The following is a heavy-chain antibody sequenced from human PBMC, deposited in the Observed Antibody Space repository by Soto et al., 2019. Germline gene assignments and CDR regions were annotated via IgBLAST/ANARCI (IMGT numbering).Heavy chain of an antibody. CDR2: INHSGST. CDR3: ASIVVVVAATGNPTRWFDP. J-gene: IGHJ5*02. D-gene: IGHD2-15*01. Sequence: SETLSLTCAVYGGSLSGYYWSWIRQPPGKGLEWIGEINHSGSTNYNPSLKSRVTISVDTSKNQFSLKLSSVTAAETAVYYCASIVVVVAATGNPTRWFDPWGQGTLVTVSS. CDR1: GGSLSGYY. V-gene: IGHV4-34*01.